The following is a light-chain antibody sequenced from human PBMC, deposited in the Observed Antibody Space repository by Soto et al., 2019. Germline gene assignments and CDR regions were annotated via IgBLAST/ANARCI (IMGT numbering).Light chain of an antibody. Sequence: QSVLTQPPSASGTPGQRVNISCSGGSSNIGLNYVYWYQQLPGTAPKLLIYKTGERPSGVSNRFSGSKSGSTASLIISRLQTEDEADYYCVSYTSSTTYVFGTGTKVTVL. V-gene: IGLV1-47*01. CDR1: SSNIGLNY. CDR2: KTG. J-gene: IGLJ1*01. CDR3: VSYTSSTTYV.